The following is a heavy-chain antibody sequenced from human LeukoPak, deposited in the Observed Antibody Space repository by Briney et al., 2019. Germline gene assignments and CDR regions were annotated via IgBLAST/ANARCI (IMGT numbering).Heavy chain of an antibody. J-gene: IGHJ4*02. Sequence: PSETLSLTCTVSGYSISSGYYWGWIRQPPGKGLEWIGSIYHSGSTYYNPSLKSRVTISVDTSKNQFSLKLSSVTAADTAVYYCARVPILGSWLYYFDYWGQGTLVTVSS. CDR2: IYHSGST. V-gene: IGHV4-38-2*02. CDR1: GYSISSGYY. D-gene: IGHD6-19*01. CDR3: ARVPILGSWLYYFDY.